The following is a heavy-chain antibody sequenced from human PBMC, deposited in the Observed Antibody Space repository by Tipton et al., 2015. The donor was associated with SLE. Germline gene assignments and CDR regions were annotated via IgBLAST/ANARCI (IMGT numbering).Heavy chain of an antibody. CDR2: ISYSGST. V-gene: IGHV4-59*11. D-gene: IGHD5-18*01. Sequence: TLSLTCTVSGGSISSHSWSWIRQPPGKGLEWIGYISYSGSTKYNPSLKSRVTISVDTSKNQLSLKLSSVTAADTAVYYCARGSGYGYGDDAFDIWGQGTMVTVSS. CDR3: ARGSGYGYGDDAFDI. J-gene: IGHJ3*02. CDR1: GGSISSHS.